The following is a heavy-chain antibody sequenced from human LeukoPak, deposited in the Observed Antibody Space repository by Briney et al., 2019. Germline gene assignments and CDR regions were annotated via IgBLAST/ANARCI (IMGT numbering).Heavy chain of an antibody. V-gene: IGHV4-34*01. CDR1: GGSFSGYY. CDR2: INHSGST. CDR3: ARHFPLWFGEFRDWFDP. J-gene: IGHJ5*02. Sequence: SETLSLTCAVYGGSFSGYYWSWLRQPPGKGLEWIGEINHSGSTNYNPSLKSRVTISVDTSKNQFSLKLSSVTAADTAVYYCARHFPLWFGEFRDWFDPWGQGTLVTVSS. D-gene: IGHD3-10*01.